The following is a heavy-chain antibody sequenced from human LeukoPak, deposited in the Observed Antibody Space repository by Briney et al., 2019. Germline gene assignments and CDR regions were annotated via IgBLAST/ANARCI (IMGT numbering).Heavy chain of an antibody. D-gene: IGHD3-22*01. CDR2: ISSSGSTI. CDR3: ASVFSYYYDSSRFDY. Sequence: GRSLRLTCAASGFTFSSYEMNWVRQAPGKGLEWVSYISSSGSTIYYADSVKGRFTISRDNAKNSLYLQMNSLRAEDTAVYYCASVFSYYYDSSRFDYWGQGTLVTVSS. V-gene: IGHV3-48*03. CDR1: GFTFSSYE. J-gene: IGHJ4*02.